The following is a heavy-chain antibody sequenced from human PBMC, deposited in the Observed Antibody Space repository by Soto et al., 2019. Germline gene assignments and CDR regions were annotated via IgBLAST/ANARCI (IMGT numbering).Heavy chain of an antibody. CDR2: INHSGRT. V-gene: IGHV4-34*01. CDR1: GGSFSGYY. D-gene: IGHD4-17*01. CDR3: ARDVGHDYGDNGGY. Sequence: PSETLSLTCAVYGGSFSGYYWTWIRQPPGTGLEWIGEINHSGRTNYNPSLKSRVTISVDTSKNQFSLKLSSVTAADTAVYYCARDVGHDYGDNGGYWGQGTLVTVSS. J-gene: IGHJ4*02.